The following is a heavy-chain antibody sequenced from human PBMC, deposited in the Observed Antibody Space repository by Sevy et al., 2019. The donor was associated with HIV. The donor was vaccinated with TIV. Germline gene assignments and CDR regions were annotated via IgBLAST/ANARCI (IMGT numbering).Heavy chain of an antibody. V-gene: IGHV3-20*01. J-gene: IGHJ3*02. CDR1: GFTFDDYG. Sequence: GSLRLSCAASGFTFDDYGMSWVRQAPGKGLEWVSGINWNGGSTGYADSVKGRFTISRDNAKNSLYLQMNSLRAEDTALYHCARVRGGLRYFDWFDAFDIWGQGTMVTVSS. CDR2: INWNGGST. D-gene: IGHD3-9*01. CDR3: ARVRGGLRYFDWFDAFDI.